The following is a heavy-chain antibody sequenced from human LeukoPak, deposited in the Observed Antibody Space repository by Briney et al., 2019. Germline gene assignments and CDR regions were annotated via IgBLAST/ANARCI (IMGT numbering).Heavy chain of an antibody. D-gene: IGHD6-13*01. V-gene: IGHV1-2*06. CDR1: GYTFTGYY. CDR2: INPNSGGT. Sequence: GASVKVSCKASGYTFTGYYMHWVRQAPGQGLEWMGRINPNSGGTNYAQKFQGRVTMTRDTSISTAYMELRSLRSDDTAVYYCARVSRVYSSSWYDSYYFDYWGQGTLVTVSS. J-gene: IGHJ4*02. CDR3: ARVSRVYSSSWYDSYYFDY.